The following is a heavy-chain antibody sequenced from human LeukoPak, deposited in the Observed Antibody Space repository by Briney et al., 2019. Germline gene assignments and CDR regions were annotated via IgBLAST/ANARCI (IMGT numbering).Heavy chain of an antibody. V-gene: IGHV3-30-3*01. J-gene: IGHJ4*02. D-gene: IGHD3-22*01. CDR3: ARALYDSSGFLVGY. Sequence: PGGSLRLSCAASGFTFSSYAMHWVRQAPGKGLEWVAVISYDGSNKYYADSVKGRFTISRDNSKNTLYLQMSSLRAEDTAVYYCARALYDSSGFLVGYWGQGTLVTVSS. CDR1: GFTFSSYA. CDR2: ISYDGSNK.